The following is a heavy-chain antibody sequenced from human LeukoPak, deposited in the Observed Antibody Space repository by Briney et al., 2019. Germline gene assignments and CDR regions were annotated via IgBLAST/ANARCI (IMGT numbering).Heavy chain of an antibody. CDR1: GGSISSSSYY. CDR3: ARDQLSGWYRGYLDY. J-gene: IGHJ4*02. Sequence: SETLSLTCTVSGGSISSSSYYWGWIRQPPGKGLEWIGSIYYSGSTYYNPPLKSRVTISVDTSKNQFSLKLSSVTAADTAVYYCARDQLSGWYRGYLDYWGQGTLVTVSS. D-gene: IGHD6-19*01. V-gene: IGHV4-39*07. CDR2: IYYSGST.